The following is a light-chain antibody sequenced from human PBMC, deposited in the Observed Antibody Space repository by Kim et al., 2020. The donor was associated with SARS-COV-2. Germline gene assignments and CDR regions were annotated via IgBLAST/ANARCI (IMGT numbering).Light chain of an antibody. CDR1: ISNIGAGFD. CDR2: ANT. J-gene: IGLJ1*01. V-gene: IGLV1-40*01. CDR3: QSYDNSLNAYV. Sequence: QSVLTQPPSLSGAPGQRVTMSCTGSISNIGAGFDVHWYQQLPGTAPKLLIYANTKRPSGVPDRLSGSKSGTSASLAITGLQAGDEADYYCQSYDNSLNAYVFGTGTKVTVL.